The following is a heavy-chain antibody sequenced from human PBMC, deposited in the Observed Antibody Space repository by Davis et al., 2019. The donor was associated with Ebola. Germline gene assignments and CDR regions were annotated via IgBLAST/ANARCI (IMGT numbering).Heavy chain of an antibody. CDR3: ARDFVY. Sequence: MPGGSLRLSCTVSGYSISNGFSWGWIRQPPGKGLEWIGSVYHNGRTNYNPSLKSRVTISLDTSKNQFSLKLRSVTAADTAVYFCARDFVYWGQGALVTVSS. J-gene: IGHJ4*02. CDR1: GYSISNGFS. CDR2: VYHNGRT. V-gene: IGHV4-38-2*02.